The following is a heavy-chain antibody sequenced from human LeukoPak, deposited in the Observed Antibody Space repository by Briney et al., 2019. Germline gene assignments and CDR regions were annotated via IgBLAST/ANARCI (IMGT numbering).Heavy chain of an antibody. CDR1: GYSFTNYW. D-gene: IGHD3-10*01. CDR3: ARPHYGSAEY. V-gene: IGHV5-51*01. CDR2: IYVGDSNT. J-gene: IGHJ4*02. Sequence: GESLKISCTGSGYSFTNYWIGWVRQMPGKGLEWMGIIYVGDSNTRYSPSFQGQVTISADKSTSTAYLQWSSLKASDTAMYYCARPHYGSAEYWGQGTLVTVSS.